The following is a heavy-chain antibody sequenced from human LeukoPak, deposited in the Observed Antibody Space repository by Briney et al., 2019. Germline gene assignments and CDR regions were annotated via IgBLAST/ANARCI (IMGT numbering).Heavy chain of an antibody. CDR2: IYISGST. V-gene: IGHV4-4*07. J-gene: IGHJ4*02. CDR3: ARSPWVAAAGDVVYYFDY. D-gene: IGHD6-13*01. Sequence: SETLSLTCTVSGGSISSYYWSWIRQPAGKGLEWIGRIYISGSTNYNPSLKSRVTMSVDTSKNQFSLRLSSVTAADTAVYYCARSPWVAAAGDVVYYFDYWGQGTLVTVSS. CDR1: GGSISSYY.